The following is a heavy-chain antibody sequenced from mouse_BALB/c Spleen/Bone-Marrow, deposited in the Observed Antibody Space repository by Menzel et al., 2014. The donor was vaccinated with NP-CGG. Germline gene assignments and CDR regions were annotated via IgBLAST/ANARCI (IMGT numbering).Heavy chain of an antibody. CDR1: GFTFNTYA. V-gene: IGHV10-1*02. J-gene: IGHJ3*01. D-gene: IGHD2-4*01. CDR2: IRSKSNNYAT. CDR3: VRQNYDYAWFAY. Sequence: EVNVVESGGRLVQPKGSLKLSCAASGFTFNTYAMNWVRQAPGKGLEWVARIRSKSNNYATYYADSVKDMFTISRDDSQSMLYLQMNNLKTEDTAMYYCVRQNYDYAWFAYWGQGTLVTVSA.